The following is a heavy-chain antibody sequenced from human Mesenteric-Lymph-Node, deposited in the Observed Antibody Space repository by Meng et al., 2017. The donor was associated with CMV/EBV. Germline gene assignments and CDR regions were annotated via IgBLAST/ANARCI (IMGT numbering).Heavy chain of an antibody. Sequence: ASAFPFTGYSMHWVRQAPGQGPEWMGWINPNSGSTHYAQKFQGRVTMPRATSISTAYMELSRLRFDDTAVYYCARDWYYDSSGYLFLWGQGSLVTVSS. CDR3: ARDWYYDSSGYLFL. CDR1: AFPFTGYS. J-gene: IGHJ4*02. V-gene: IGHV1-2*02. D-gene: IGHD3-22*01. CDR2: INPNSGST.